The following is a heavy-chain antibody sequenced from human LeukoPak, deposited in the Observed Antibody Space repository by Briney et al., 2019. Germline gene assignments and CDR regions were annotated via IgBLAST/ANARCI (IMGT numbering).Heavy chain of an antibody. J-gene: IGHJ4*02. CDR2: IYHSGST. CDR1: GYSISSGYY. CDR3: ARGGFYDILTGYYPEIDY. D-gene: IGHD3-9*01. Sequence: PSETLSLTCTVSGYSISSGYYWGWIRQPPGKGLEWIGSIYHSGSTYYNPSLKSRVTISVDTSKDQFSLKLSSVTAADTAVYYCARGGFYDILTGYYPEIDYWGQGTLVTVSS. V-gene: IGHV4-38-2*02.